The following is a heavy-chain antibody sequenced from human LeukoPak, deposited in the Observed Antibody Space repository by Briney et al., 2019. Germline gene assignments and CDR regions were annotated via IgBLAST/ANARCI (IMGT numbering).Heavy chain of an antibody. CDR3: VRSAFHAGSGNYYDY. CDR1: GFTFSNYW. D-gene: IGHD3-22*01. V-gene: IGHV3-74*03. Sequence: GGSLRLSCAASGFTFSNYWIHWVRQAPGKGLVWVSRIDNAGSITAYEDSVKGRFTISRDNAENTLYLQMNSLRVEDTAVYYCVRSAFHAGSGNYYDYWGQGTLVTVSS. J-gene: IGHJ4*02. CDR2: IDNAGSIT.